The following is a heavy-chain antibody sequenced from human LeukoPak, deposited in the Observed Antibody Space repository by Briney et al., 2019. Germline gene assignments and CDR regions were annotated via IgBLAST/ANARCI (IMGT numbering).Heavy chain of an antibody. Sequence: PGGSLRLSCVASGFTFNTYSMNWVRQAPGKGLEWVSSIGGSSSSRYHADSVKGRFTTSRGNAKNSLCLQMNSLRDDDTAVYYCAREANEAFDVWGQGTMVTVSS. CDR2: IGGSSSSR. J-gene: IGHJ3*01. V-gene: IGHV3-21*01. CDR3: AREANEAFDV. CDR1: GFTFNTYS.